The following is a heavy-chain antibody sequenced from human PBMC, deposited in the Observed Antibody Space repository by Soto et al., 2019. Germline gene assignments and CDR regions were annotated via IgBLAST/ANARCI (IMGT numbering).Heavy chain of an antibody. CDR2: IYWDDDK. D-gene: IGHD4-17*01. CDR1: GFSLRTSGVG. V-gene: IGHV2-5*02. Sequence: QITLKESGPTLVKPTQTLTLTCTFSGFSLRTSGVGVGWIRQPPGKALEWLALIYWDDDKRYRPSLKSRLTITKDTSKNQVVLTMTNMDPVDTATYYCAHTVVTTVTFDYWGQGTLVTVSS. J-gene: IGHJ4*02. CDR3: AHTVVTTVTFDY.